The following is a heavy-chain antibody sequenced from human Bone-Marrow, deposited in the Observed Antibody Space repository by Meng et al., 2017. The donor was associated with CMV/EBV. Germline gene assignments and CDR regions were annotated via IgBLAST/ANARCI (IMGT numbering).Heavy chain of an antibody. CDR1: GGTFSSYA. Sequence: SVKVSCKASGGTFSSYAISWVRQAPGQGLEWMGGIIPILGIANYAQKFQGRVTMTRDTSISTAYMELSRLRSDDTAVYYCAREGSGYGGWFDPWGQGTLVTVSS. V-gene: IGHV1-69*10. D-gene: IGHD5-12*01. CDR3: AREGSGYGGWFDP. CDR2: IIPILGIA. J-gene: IGHJ5*02.